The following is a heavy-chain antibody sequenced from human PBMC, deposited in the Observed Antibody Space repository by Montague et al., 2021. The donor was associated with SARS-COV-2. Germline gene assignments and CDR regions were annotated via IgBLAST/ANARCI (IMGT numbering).Heavy chain of an antibody. D-gene: IGHD3-10*01. CDR2: ISYDGSDQ. CDR3: ARDRSFTGRANYYYYYMDV. Sequence: SLRLSCAASGFTFSSYGMHWVRQAPGKGLEWVAVISYDGSDQYYADSVKGRFTISRDNSRNTLYLQMNSLRAEDTAFYYCARDRSFTGRANYYYYYMDVWGKGTTVTVSS. CDR1: GFTFSSYG. J-gene: IGHJ6*03. V-gene: IGHV3-30*19.